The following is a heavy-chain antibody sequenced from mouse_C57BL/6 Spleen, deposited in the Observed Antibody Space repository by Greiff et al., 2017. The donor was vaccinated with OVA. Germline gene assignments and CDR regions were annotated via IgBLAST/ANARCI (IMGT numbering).Heavy chain of an antibody. D-gene: IGHD1-1*01. V-gene: IGHV1-53*01. J-gene: IGHJ4*01. CDR3: EREVTTVVGNYAMDY. CDR2: INPSNGGT. Sequence: QVQLQQPGTELVKPGASVKLSCKASGYTFTSYWMHWVKQRPGQGLEWIGNINPSNGGTNYNEKFKSKATLTADKSSSTAYMQLSSLTSEDSAVYYCEREVTTVVGNYAMDYWGQGTSVTGSS. CDR1: GYTFTSYW.